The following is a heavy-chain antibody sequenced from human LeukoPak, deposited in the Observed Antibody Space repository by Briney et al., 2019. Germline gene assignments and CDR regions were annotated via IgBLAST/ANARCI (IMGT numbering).Heavy chain of an antibody. Sequence: GGSLRLSCAASGFTFSSYWMSWVRQAPGKGLEWVANIKQDGSEEYYVDSVKGQFTISRDNAKNSLYLQMNSLRAEDTAVYYCARDRDSSSSFDYWGQGTLVTVSS. J-gene: IGHJ4*02. CDR3: ARDRDSSSSFDY. CDR1: GFTFSSYW. CDR2: IKQDGSEE. D-gene: IGHD6-6*01. V-gene: IGHV3-7*05.